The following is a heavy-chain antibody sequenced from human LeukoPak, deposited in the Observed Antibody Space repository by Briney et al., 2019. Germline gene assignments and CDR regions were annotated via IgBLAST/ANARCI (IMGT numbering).Heavy chain of an antibody. V-gene: IGHV4-39*07. CDR3: ARNRWGITMVRGVSLDY. D-gene: IGHD3-10*01. CDR2: IYYSGST. J-gene: IGHJ4*02. Sequence: PSETLSLTCTVSGGSISGSNNYYWGWLRQPPGKGLEWIGNIYYSGSTYYNLYLKSRVTISLDTSKNQFSLKLSSETAADTAVYYCARNRWGITMVRGVSLDYWGQGTLVTVSS. CDR1: GGSISGSNNYY.